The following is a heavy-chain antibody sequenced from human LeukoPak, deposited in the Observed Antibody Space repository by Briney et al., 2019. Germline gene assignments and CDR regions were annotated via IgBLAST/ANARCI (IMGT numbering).Heavy chain of an antibody. CDR2: IIPIFGTA. Sequence: SVKVSCKASGGTFSSYAISWVRQAPGQGLEWMGGIIPIFGTANYAQKFQGRVTITTDESTSTAYMELSSLRSEDTAVYYCATDMAAMAGSSTFDYWGQGILVMVSS. CDR1: GGTFSSYA. V-gene: IGHV1-69*05. J-gene: IGHJ4*02. D-gene: IGHD5-18*01. CDR3: ATDMAAMAGSSTFDY.